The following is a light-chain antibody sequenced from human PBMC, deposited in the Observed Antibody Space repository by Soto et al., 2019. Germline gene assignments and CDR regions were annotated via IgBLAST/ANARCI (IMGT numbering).Light chain of an antibody. CDR2: TAS. V-gene: IGKV1-12*01. CDR3: QQGYSFPFT. J-gene: IGKJ3*01. Sequence: DIQMTQSPSSVSASVGDRVTITCRASQDISSWLGGYQQKPGKAPVLLIYTASSLQSEGPSRFSGSGSGTHFNLTISGLQPEAFATYYCQQGYSFPFTFGPGTKVD. CDR1: QDISSW.